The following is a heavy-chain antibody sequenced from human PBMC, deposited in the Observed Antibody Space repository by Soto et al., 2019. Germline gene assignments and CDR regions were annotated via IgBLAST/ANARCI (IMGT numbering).Heavy chain of an antibody. CDR2: IYPGDFDT. V-gene: IGHV5-51*01. CDR3: ARGYNSGLSIHPYYFEL. Sequence: GESLTISCPCFGDRFASYWIAWVRQLPGKGLEFMGIIYPGDFDTRYNPSFQGQVTISVDNSISTAYLQWSTLKAPDTAMYFWARGYNSGLSIHPYYFELWGQGSLVPVSS. J-gene: IGHJ4*02. CDR1: GDRFASYW. D-gene: IGHD6-19*01.